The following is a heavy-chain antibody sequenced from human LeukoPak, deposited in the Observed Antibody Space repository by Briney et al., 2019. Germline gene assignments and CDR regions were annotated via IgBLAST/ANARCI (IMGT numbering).Heavy chain of an antibody. Sequence: GGSLRLSCTASGFAFRNYAMSWVRQAPGKGLEWVSYISSSGSTIYYADSVKGRFTISRDNAKNSLYLQMNSLRAEDTAVYYCARALDYGSGPFDYWGQGTLVTVSS. D-gene: IGHD3-10*01. CDR1: GFAFRNYA. V-gene: IGHV3-11*01. J-gene: IGHJ4*02. CDR2: ISSSGSTI. CDR3: ARALDYGSGPFDY.